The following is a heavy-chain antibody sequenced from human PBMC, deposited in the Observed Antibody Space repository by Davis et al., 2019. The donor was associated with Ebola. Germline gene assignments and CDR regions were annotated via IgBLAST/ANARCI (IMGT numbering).Heavy chain of an antibody. CDR1: GFTLTNYA. CDR2: VHGGNGNT. D-gene: IGHD3-9*01. V-gene: IGHV1-3*01. J-gene: IGHJ6*04. Sequence: AASVKVSCKASGFTLTNYAIHWVRQAPGQRLEWMGWVHGGNGNTKYSQKFQGRVTITRDTSASTAYMELSSLRSEDTAVYYCAREEAEYYDILRYYGMDVWGKGTTVTVSS. CDR3: AREEAEYYDILRYYGMDV.